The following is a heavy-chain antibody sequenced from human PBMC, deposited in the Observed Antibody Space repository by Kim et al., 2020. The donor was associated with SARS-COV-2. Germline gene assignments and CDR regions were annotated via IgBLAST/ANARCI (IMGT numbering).Heavy chain of an antibody. CDR2: IIPSGGST. Sequence: GGSLRLSCAASGFTFRSYAMSWVRQAPGKGLEWVSAIIPSGGSTYYTDSVKGRFTISRDNSKNTLYLQMYSLRPEDTAVYYCAKSPPTSSGYDLGAYWGQGTLVTVSS. J-gene: IGHJ4*02. CDR1: GFTFRSYA. V-gene: IGHV3-23*01. D-gene: IGHD5-12*01. CDR3: AKSPPTSSGYDLGAY.